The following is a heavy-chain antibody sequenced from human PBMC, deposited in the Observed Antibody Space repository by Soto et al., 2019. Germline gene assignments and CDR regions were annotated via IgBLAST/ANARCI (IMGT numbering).Heavy chain of an antibody. CDR3: AQLPVTAPLGS. D-gene: IGHD6-6*01. CDR2: ISASGDRT. V-gene: IGHV3-23*01. Sequence: EVQLLESGGGLVQPGGSLRLSCAVSGFTFSNFGMNWVRLAPGKGLEWVSGISASGDRTYYADSVKGRFSISRDNSKKAPYLQMTSLRVEDTAVYYCAQLPVTAPLGSWSQGTLVTVSS. J-gene: IGHJ4*02. CDR1: GFTFSNFG.